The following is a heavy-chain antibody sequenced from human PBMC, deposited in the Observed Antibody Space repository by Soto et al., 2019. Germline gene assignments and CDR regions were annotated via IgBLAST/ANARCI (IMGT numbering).Heavy chain of an antibody. D-gene: IGHD3-3*01. CDR3: DGGSFSYYFDY. Sequence: PSETLSLTCTVSGGSISSGDYYWSWIRQPPGKGLEWIGYIYYSGSTYYNPSLKSRVTISVDTSKNQFSLKLSSVTAADTAVYYCDGGSFSYYFDYWGQGTLVTVSS. CDR1: GGSISSGDYY. V-gene: IGHV4-30-4*01. CDR2: IYYSGST. J-gene: IGHJ4*02.